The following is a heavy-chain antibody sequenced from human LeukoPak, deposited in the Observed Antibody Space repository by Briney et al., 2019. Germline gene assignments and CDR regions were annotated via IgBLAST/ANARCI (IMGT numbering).Heavy chain of an antibody. CDR3: ARAPTVTTNFDC. V-gene: IGHV3-66*01. CDR1: GFTVSNAW. Sequence: GGSLRLSCTASGFTVSNAWMSWVRQAPGKGLEWVSILYSGGTTYYADSVKGRFTISRDNSMNTLYLQMNSLRAEDTAVYYCARAPTVTTNFDCWGQGTLVTVSS. J-gene: IGHJ4*02. D-gene: IGHD4-17*01. CDR2: LYSGGTT.